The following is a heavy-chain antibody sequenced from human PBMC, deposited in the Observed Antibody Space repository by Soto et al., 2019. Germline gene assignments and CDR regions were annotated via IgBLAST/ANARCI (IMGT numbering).Heavy chain of an antibody. CDR3: AKDDGYNDGLDY. CDR1: GYTFTSYG. CDR2: ISAYNGNT. Sequence: ASVKVSCRASGYTFTSYGISWVRQAPGQGLEWMGWISAYNGNTNYAQKLQGRVTMTTDTSTSTAYMELRSLRSDDTAVYFCAKDDGYNDGLDYWGQGTLVTVSS. J-gene: IGHJ4*02. V-gene: IGHV1-18*01. D-gene: IGHD5-12*01.